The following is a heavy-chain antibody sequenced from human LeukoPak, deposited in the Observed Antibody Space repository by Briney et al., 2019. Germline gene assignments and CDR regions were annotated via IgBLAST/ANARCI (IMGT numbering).Heavy chain of an antibody. CDR3: ASRDSSGSSFDY. J-gene: IGHJ4*02. Sequence: SETLSLTCAVSGGSISSGSSYWGWIRQPPGKGLEWIASISYSGITYYNPSLKSRVTISVDTSKNQFSLRLSSVTAADTAVYYCASRDSSGSSFDYWGQGTLVTVSS. D-gene: IGHD3-22*01. V-gene: IGHV4-39*01. CDR1: GGSISSGSSY. CDR2: ISYSGIT.